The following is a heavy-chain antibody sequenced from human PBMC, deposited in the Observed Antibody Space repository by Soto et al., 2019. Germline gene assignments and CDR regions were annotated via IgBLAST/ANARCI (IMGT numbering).Heavy chain of an antibody. CDR2: ISGSGGST. V-gene: IGHV3-23*01. CDR1: GFTFSSYA. Sequence: GGSLRLPCAASGFTFSSYAMSWVRQAPGKGLEWVSAISGSGGSTYYADSVKGRFTISRDNSKNTLYLQMNSLRAEDTAVYYCAKCTGGRLIWFGELPRDYWGQGTLVTVSS. J-gene: IGHJ4*02. D-gene: IGHD3-10*01. CDR3: AKCTGGRLIWFGELPRDY.